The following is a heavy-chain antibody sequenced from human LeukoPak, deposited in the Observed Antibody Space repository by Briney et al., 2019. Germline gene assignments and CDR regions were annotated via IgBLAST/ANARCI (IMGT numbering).Heavy chain of an antibody. V-gene: IGHV1-3*01. CDR3: IRGATSGSYYGFDV. CDR2: INAGNGNT. J-gene: IGHJ6*02. D-gene: IGHD5-24*01. Sequence: ASVKVSCKASGYTFTSYAMHWVRQAPGQRLEWMGWINAGNGNTKYSQKFQGRVTITRDTSASTAYMELSSLRSEDTAVYYCIRGATSGSYYGFDVWGQGATVTV. CDR1: GYTFTSYA.